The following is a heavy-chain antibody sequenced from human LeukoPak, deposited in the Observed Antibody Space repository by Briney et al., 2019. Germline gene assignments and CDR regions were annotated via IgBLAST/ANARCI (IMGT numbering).Heavy chain of an antibody. J-gene: IGHJ4*02. D-gene: IGHD3-22*01. V-gene: IGHV3-30*18. Sequence: GGSLRLSCAASGFNFRSYGIQWVRQAPGKGLEWVTLISYDGTDKYYAASVRGRFTISKDNSKNTLYLQMNSLRPEDTGVYYCAKDPQDFYGSSGYRPERYWGQGTLVTVSS. CDR1: GFNFRSYG. CDR2: ISYDGTDK. CDR3: AKDPQDFYGSSGYRPERY.